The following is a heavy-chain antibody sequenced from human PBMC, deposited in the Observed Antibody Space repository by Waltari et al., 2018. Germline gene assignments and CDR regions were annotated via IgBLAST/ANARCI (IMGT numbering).Heavy chain of an antibody. D-gene: IGHD4-17*01. CDR2: INTDGTRI. CDR1: GFIATSRW. V-gene: IGHV3-74*01. CDR3: ARGRHYDYYYYGIGV. Sequence: EVELVESGGGLVQPGGSLRLSCAGPGFIATSRWMPWVRQAPGKGLVWVSRINTDGTRISYADFVKGRFTISRDNAKKTLYLQMNGLRDEDTAVYYCARGRHYDYYYYGIGVWGQGTTVIVSS. J-gene: IGHJ6*02.